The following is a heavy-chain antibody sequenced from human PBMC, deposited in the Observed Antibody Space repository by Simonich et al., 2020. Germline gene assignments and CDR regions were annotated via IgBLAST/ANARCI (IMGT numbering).Heavy chain of an antibody. CDR2: ISRSSSYI. J-gene: IGHJ4*02. Sequence: EVQLVESGGGLVKPGGSLRLSCAASGFTFSSYSMNWVRQAPGKGLEWVSSISRSSSYIYYADSVKGRFTISRDNAKNSLYRQMNSLRAEDTAVYYCARANERDYWGQGTLVTVSS. V-gene: IGHV3-21*01. D-gene: IGHD1-1*01. CDR1: GFTFSSYS. CDR3: ARANERDY.